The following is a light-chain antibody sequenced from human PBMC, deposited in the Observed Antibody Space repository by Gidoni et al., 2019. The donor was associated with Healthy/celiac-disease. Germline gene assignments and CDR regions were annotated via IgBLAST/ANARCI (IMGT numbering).Light chain of an antibody. Sequence: DIQMTQPPSTLSASVGDRLTITCRASQSISSWLAWYQQTPGKAPKPLIYKSSSLESGVPSRFSGSGSGTEFTLTISSLQPDDFATYYCQQYNSWARTWTFGQGTKVEIK. V-gene: IGKV1-5*03. J-gene: IGKJ1*01. CDR2: KSS. CDR3: QQYNSWARTWT. CDR1: QSISSW.